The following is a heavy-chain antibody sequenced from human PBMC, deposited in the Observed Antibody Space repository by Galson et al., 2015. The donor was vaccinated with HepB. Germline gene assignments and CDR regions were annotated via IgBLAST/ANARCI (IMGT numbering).Heavy chain of an antibody. CDR1: RYTFTSYY. CDR3: ARFPSPVVVPAATDWYFDL. D-gene: IGHD2-2*01. V-gene: IGHV1-46*03. J-gene: IGHJ2*01. CDR2: INPSGGST. Sequence: SVKVSCKASRYTFTSYYMHWVRQAPGQGLEWMGIINPSGGSTSYAQKFQGRVTMTRDTSTSTVYMELSSLRSEDTAVYYCARFPSPVVVPAATDWYFDLWGRGTLVTVSS.